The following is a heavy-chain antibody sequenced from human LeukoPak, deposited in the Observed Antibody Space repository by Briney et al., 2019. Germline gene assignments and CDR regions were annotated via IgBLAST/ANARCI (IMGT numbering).Heavy chain of an antibody. CDR2: INPNSGGT. D-gene: IGHD6-13*01. Sequence: GASVKVSCKASGYTFTRYYMHWVRQAPGQGLEWMGWINPNSGGTNYAQKFQGWVTMTRDTSISTAYMELSRLRSDDTAVYYCARDRTSIAAAGLGDGGFDPWGQGTLVTVSS. V-gene: IGHV1-2*04. CDR1: GYTFTRYY. J-gene: IGHJ5*02. CDR3: ARDRTSIAAAGLGDGGFDP.